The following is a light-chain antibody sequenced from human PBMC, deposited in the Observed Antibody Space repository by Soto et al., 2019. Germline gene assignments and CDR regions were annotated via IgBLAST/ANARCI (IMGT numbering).Light chain of an antibody. CDR1: QGIKND. CDR2: AAY. J-gene: IGKJ1*01. V-gene: IGKV1-6*01. Sequence: AIKMTQSPSSLSASVGDRVTISCRARQGIKNDLAWYQQKPGKAPKLLIFAAYNLQSGVPSRFSDSGSGTDFTLIISRLQPEDFATYYCLQLYNFSWTFGQGTKVEI. CDR3: LQLYNFSWT.